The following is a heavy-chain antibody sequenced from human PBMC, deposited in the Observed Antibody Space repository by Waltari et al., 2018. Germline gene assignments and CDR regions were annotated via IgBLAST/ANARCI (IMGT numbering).Heavy chain of an antibody. J-gene: IGHJ2*01. V-gene: IGHV1-69*06. CDR3: ATDSSLGSDFDL. Sequence: QVQLVQSGAEVKKPGSSVKVSCKASGGTFSRYAISWVRQAPGQGLEWMGGIIPIFGTANYAQKFQGRVTMTEDTSTDTAYMELSSLRSEDTAVYYCATDSSLGSDFDLWGRGTLVTVSS. D-gene: IGHD6-25*01. CDR1: GGTFSRYA. CDR2: IIPIFGTA.